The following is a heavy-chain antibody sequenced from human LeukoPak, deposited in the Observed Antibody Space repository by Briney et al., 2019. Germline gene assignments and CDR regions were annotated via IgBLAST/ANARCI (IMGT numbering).Heavy chain of an antibody. CDR2: IYSTGTT. D-gene: IGHD2-2*01. CDR1: GFTFSSYW. Sequence: GGSLRLSCAASGFTFSSYWMSWVRQAPGKGLEWVAVIYSTGTTFYADSVKGRFTISRDNSKNTVYLQMNSLRPEDTAIYYCARDQGPGWFDPWGQGTLVTVSS. CDR3: ARDQGPGWFDP. J-gene: IGHJ5*02. V-gene: IGHV3-53*05.